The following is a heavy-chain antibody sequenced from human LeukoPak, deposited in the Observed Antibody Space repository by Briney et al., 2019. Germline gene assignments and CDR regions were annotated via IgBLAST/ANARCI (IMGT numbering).Heavy chain of an antibody. Sequence: SEALSLTCPVSGGSISNYYYWTWIRQPPGKGLEWIGYVYYTGSTNFNPSLKSRVTMSLDTSRNQFSLKLTSLTAADTAVYYCARGAMATTPFFDYWGQGTLVTVSS. J-gene: IGHJ4*02. CDR3: ARGAMATTPFFDY. CDR1: GGSISNYY. V-gene: IGHV4-59*01. CDR2: VYYTGST. D-gene: IGHD5-24*01.